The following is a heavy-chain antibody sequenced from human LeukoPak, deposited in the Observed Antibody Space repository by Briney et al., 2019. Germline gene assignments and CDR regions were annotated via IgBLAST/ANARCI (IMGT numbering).Heavy chain of an antibody. CDR1: GFTFSSYA. Sequence: GGSLRLSCAASGFTFSSYAMHWVRQAPGKGLEWVAVISYDGSNKYYADSVKGRFTISRDNSKNTLYLQMNSLRAEDTAVYYCAASYSRGWYGSTVDYWGQGTLVTVSS. CDR2: ISYDGSNK. V-gene: IGHV3-30-3*01. CDR3: AASYSRGWYGSTVDY. J-gene: IGHJ4*02. D-gene: IGHD6-19*01.